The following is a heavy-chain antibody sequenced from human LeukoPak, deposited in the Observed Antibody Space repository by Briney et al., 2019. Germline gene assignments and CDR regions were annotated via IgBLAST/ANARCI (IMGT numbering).Heavy chain of an antibody. Sequence: PSETLSLTCTVSGGSISSSSYYWGWIRQPPGKGLEWIGSIYYSGSTYYNPSLKSRVTISVDTSKNQFSLRLSSVTAADTAVFYCARHIQAFVVGAPHGFDFWGQGTLVTVSS. J-gene: IGHJ4*02. D-gene: IGHD1-26*01. CDR2: IYYSGST. V-gene: IGHV4-39*01. CDR3: ARHIQAFVVGAPHGFDF. CDR1: GGSISSSSYY.